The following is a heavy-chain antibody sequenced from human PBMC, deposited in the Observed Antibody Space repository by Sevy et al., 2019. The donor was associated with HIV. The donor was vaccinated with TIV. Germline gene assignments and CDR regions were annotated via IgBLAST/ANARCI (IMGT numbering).Heavy chain of an antibody. CDR2: INGDGSST. Sequence: GGYLRLSCAASGFTFSSYWMHWVRQAPGKGLMWVSRINGDGSSTSYADSVKGRFTISGDNAKNTLYLQMNSLRAEDTAVYYCARWRAVAGSPHAFDIWGQGTMVTVSS. CDR3: ARWRAVAGSPHAFDI. J-gene: IGHJ3*02. V-gene: IGHV3-74*01. D-gene: IGHD6-19*01. CDR1: GFTFSSYW.